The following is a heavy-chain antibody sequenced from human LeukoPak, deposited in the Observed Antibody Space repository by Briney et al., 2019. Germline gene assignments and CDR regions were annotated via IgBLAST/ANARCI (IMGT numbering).Heavy chain of an antibody. CDR1: GFTFSGYY. CDR3: AKDTSIGKYCTNGVCSPFDY. Sequence: GGSLRLSCAGSGFTFSGYYMSWVRQAPGKGLEWVSAISDSGDYTYYADSVKGRFTISRDNSMNTLYLQMNSLRAEDTAVYYCAKDTSIGKYCTNGVCSPFDYWGQGTLVTVSS. J-gene: IGHJ4*02. V-gene: IGHV3-23*01. D-gene: IGHD2-8*01. CDR2: ISDSGDYT.